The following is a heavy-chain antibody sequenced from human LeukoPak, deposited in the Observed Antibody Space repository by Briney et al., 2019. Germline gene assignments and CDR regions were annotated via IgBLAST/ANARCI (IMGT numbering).Heavy chain of an antibody. Sequence: SVKVSCKASGGTFSTYAISWVRQAPGQGLEWMGRVIPMFGTADYAQKFQGRVTITADKSTSTAYMELSSLRSEDTAVYYCTRHSDSSGDPSLNYFDYWGQGTLVTVSS. D-gene: IGHD3-22*01. CDR2: VIPMFGTA. CDR1: GGTFSTYA. V-gene: IGHV1-69*06. CDR3: TRHSDSSGDPSLNYFDY. J-gene: IGHJ4*02.